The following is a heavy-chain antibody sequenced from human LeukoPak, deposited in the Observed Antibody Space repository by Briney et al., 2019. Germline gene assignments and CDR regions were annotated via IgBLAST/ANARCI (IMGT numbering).Heavy chain of an antibody. CDR3: ARDPPLGYCSSSSCPHLDY. CDR2: ISSSSSFI. J-gene: IGHJ4*02. Sequence: GGSLRLSCAASGFTFSRYSMNWVRQAPGKGLEWVSSISSSSSFIYYADSVKGRFTISRDNAKNSLYLQMNSLRAEDTAVYYCARDPPLGYCSSSSCPHLDYWGQGTLVTISS. D-gene: IGHD2-2*01. CDR1: GFTFSRYS. V-gene: IGHV3-21*01.